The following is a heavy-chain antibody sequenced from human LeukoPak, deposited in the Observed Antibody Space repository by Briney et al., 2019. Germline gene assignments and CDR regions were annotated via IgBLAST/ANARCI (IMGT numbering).Heavy chain of an antibody. CDR2: IWYDGSNK. J-gene: IGHJ4*02. CDR3: ARAGRGLAASD. V-gene: IGHV3-33*07. Sequence: GGSLRLSCAASGFTFSNYAMYWVRQAPGKGLEWVAIIWYDGSNKYYADPVKGRFTISRDNSENTVYLQMSSLRAEDTAVYYCARAGRGLAASDWGQGTLVTVSS. D-gene: IGHD3/OR15-3a*01. CDR1: GFTFSNYA.